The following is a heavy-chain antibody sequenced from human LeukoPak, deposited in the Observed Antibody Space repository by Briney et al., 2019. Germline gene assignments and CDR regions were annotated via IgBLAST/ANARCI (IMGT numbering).Heavy chain of an antibody. V-gene: IGHV3-33*01. J-gene: IGHJ6*02. Sequence: PGGSLRLSCAASGFTFNTYGMNWVRQAPGKGLEWVAVIWYDGSNKNYADSVKGRFTISRDNSKNTLYLQMNSLRAEDTAVYYCARGGRTTWHGMDVWSQGTTVTVSS. CDR3: ARGGRTTWHGMDV. D-gene: IGHD4-17*01. CDR1: GFTFNTYG. CDR2: IWYDGSNK.